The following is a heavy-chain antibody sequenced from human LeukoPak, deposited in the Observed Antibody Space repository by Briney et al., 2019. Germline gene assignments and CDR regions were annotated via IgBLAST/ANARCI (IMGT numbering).Heavy chain of an antibody. CDR3: ARDPIFGVALDY. CDR2: IYTSGST. Sequence: PSETLSLTCTVSGGSISSYYWSWIRQPAGKGLEWIGRIYTSGSTNYNPSLKSRVAISVDKSKNQFSLKLSSVTAADTAVYCCARDPIFGVALDYWGQGTLVTVSS. V-gene: IGHV4-4*07. CDR1: GGSISSYY. D-gene: IGHD3-3*01. J-gene: IGHJ4*02.